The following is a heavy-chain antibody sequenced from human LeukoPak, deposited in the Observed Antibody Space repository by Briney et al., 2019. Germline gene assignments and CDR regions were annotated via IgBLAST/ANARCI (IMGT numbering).Heavy chain of an antibody. CDR1: GFTFSSYE. D-gene: IGHD4-23*01. J-gene: IGHJ5*02. Sequence: PGGSLRLSCAASGFTFSSYEMNWVRQAPGKGLEWVSYISSSGSTIYYADSVKGRFTISRDNAKNSLYLQMNSLRVEDTAVYYCARSVGTWFDPWGQGTLVTVSS. V-gene: IGHV3-48*03. CDR3: ARSVGTWFDP. CDR2: ISSSGSTI.